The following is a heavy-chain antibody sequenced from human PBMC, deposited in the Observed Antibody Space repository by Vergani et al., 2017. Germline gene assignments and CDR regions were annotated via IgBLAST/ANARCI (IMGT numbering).Heavy chain of an antibody. CDR2: INPSGGST. D-gene: IGHD2-2*01. Sequence: QVQLVQSGAEVKKPGASVKVSCKASGYTFTSYYMHWVRQAPGQGLEWMGIINPSGGSTSYAQTFQGRVTMTRDTSTSTVYMGLSSLRSEDTAVYYCARDSRYCSGTSCYVGRDWFDPWSQGSLVTVSS. CDR3: ARDSRYCSGTSCYVGRDWFDP. CDR1: GYTFTSYY. J-gene: IGHJ5*02. V-gene: IGHV1-46*01.